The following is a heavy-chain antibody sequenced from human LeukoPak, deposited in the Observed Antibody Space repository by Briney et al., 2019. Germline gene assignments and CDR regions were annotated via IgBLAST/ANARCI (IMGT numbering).Heavy chain of an antibody. V-gene: IGHV3-11*01. D-gene: IGHD3-10*01. CDR1: GFTFSDYY. CDR3: AKASHAYYGSGNFLY. J-gene: IGHJ4*02. Sequence: GGSLRLSCAASGFTFSDYYMNWIRQAPGKGLEWVSYISSSGSTIYYADSVRGRFTISRDNAKNSVYLQMNSLRAEDTAVHYCAKASHAYYGSGNFLYWGQGTLVTVSS. CDR2: ISSSGSTI.